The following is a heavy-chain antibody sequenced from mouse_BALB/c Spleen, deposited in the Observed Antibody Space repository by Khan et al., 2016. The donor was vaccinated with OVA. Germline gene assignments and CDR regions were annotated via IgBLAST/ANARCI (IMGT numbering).Heavy chain of an antibody. J-gene: IGHJ3*01. V-gene: IGHV5-6*01. CDR3: TRLAYYYDSEGFAY. CDR2: VSTGGSYT. D-gene: IGHD1-1*01. Sequence: QVVESGGDLVKPGGSLKLSCTASGFTFSTYGMSWVRQAPDKRLEWVATVSTGGSYTYYPDSVKGRFTISRDNAKNTLYLQMSGLRSEDTAMFYCTRLAYYYDSEGFAYWGQGTLVTVSA. CDR1: GFTFSTYG.